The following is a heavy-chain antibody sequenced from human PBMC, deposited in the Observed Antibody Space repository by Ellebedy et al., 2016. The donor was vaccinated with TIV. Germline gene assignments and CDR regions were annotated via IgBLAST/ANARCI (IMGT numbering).Heavy chain of an antibody. CDR3: VRAVPNWFDP. CDR1: GFTFSTYA. CDR2: ISGSGGGT. J-gene: IGHJ5*02. Sequence: GESLKISCAASGFTFSTYAMSWVRQAPGRGLEWVSTISGSGGGTYYTDSVKGRFTISRDNAKNSLYLQMNSLRADDTAVYYRVRAVPNWFDPWGQGTLVTVSS. V-gene: IGHV3-23*01.